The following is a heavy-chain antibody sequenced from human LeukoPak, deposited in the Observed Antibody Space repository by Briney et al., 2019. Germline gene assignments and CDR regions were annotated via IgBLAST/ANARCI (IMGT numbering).Heavy chain of an antibody. J-gene: IGHJ3*02. CDR3: ATTAGLAAFDI. D-gene: IGHD6-19*01. V-gene: IGHV1-24*01. Sequence: GASVMVSCKVSGYTLTELSMHWVRQAPGKGLEWMGGFDPEDGETIYAQKFQGRVTMTEDTSTDTAYMELGSLRSEDTAVYYCATTAGLAAFDIWGQGTMVTVSS. CDR1: GYTLTELS. CDR2: FDPEDGET.